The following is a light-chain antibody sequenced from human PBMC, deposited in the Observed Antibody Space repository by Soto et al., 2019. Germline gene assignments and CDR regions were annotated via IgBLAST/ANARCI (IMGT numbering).Light chain of an antibody. Sequence: EIVLTQSPATLSLSPGERATLSCRASQSVKSLLGWYHQKPGQAPRLLIYDASYRSTGIPARFSGSGSGTDFTLTSSRLEPDEFGVYYCQQRSNWPLTFGGGTKVEIK. CDR2: DAS. CDR3: QQRSNWPLT. CDR1: QSVKSL. J-gene: IGKJ4*01. V-gene: IGKV3-11*01.